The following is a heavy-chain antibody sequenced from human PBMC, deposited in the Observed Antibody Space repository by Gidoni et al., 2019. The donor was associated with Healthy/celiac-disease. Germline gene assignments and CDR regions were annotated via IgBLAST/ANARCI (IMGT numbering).Heavy chain of an antibody. V-gene: IGHV3-23*01. J-gene: IGHJ3*02. CDR1: GFTFSSYA. CDR2: ISGSGGST. Sequence: EVQLLESGGGLVQPGGSLRLSCAASGFTFSSYAMSWVRQAPGKGLEWVSAISGSGGSTYYADSVKGRFTISRDNSKNTLYLQMNSLRAEDTAVYYCAKGALSGNPPEIDAFDIWGQGTMVTVSS. CDR3: AKGALSGNPPEIDAFDI. D-gene: IGHD1-26*01.